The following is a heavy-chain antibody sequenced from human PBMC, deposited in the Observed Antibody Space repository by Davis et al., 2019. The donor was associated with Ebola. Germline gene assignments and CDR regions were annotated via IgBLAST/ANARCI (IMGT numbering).Heavy chain of an antibody. V-gene: IGHV3-48*02. Sequence: GESLKISCASSSFPFRSYSMNWVRQAPGKGLEWVSYISSSSSTIYYADSVKGRFTISRDNAKNSLYLQMNSLRDEDTAVYYCARTDDFWSGALNYYYYYGMEVWGQGTT. CDR3: ARTDDFWSGALNYYYYYGMEV. CDR1: SFPFRSYS. CDR2: ISSSSSTI. D-gene: IGHD3-3*01. J-gene: IGHJ6*01.